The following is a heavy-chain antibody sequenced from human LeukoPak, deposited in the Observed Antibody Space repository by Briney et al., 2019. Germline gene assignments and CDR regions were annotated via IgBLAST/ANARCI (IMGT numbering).Heavy chain of an antibody. D-gene: IGHD3-10*01. CDR1: GGSISNYY. CDR2: IYYSGNT. J-gene: IGHJ4*02. CDR3: ATVAVIRGVTYFDY. V-gene: IGHV4-59*01. Sequence: PSETLSLTCTVSGGSISNYYWSWIRQPPGEGLEWIGYIYYSGNTNYNPSLKSRVTISVDTSKNQFSLKLRSVTAADTAVYYCATVAVIRGVTYFDYWGQGTLVTVSS.